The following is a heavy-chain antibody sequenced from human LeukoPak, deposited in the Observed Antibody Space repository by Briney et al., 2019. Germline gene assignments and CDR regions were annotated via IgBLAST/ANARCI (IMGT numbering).Heavy chain of an antibody. V-gene: IGHV4-31*03. J-gene: IGHJ4*02. CDR3: AREFDFNYDYVWGSPVGRYFDY. CDR1: GGSISSGGYY. Sequence: SETLSLTCTVSGGSISSGGYYWSWIRQHPGKGLEWIGYIYYSGSTYYNPSLKCRVTISVDTSKNQFSLKLSSVTAADTAVYYCAREFDFNYDYVWGSPVGRYFDYWGQGTLVTVSS. CDR2: IYYSGST. D-gene: IGHD3-16*01.